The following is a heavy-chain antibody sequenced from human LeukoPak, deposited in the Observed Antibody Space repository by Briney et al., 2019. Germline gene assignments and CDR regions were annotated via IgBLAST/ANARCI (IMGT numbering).Heavy chain of an antibody. Sequence: GGSLSLSCAASGFTVSSNYMSWVRQAPGKGLEWVSIIYGVGSTYYADSVKGRFTISRDNSKNTLYLQMNSLRAEGTALYYCAKGSSVADTIFGYSGQGTLVTVSS. CDR3: AKGSSVADTIFGY. J-gene: IGHJ4*02. CDR2: IYGVGST. V-gene: IGHV3-66*01. D-gene: IGHD6-19*01. CDR1: GFTVSSNY.